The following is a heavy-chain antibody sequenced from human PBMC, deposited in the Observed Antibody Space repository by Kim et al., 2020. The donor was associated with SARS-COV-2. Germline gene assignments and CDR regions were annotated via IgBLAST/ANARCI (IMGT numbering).Heavy chain of an antibody. Sequence: FQGRVTITRDTSASTAYMELSSLRSEDTAVYYCAGLYYDSSGYYWSAFDIWGQGTMVTVSS. V-gene: IGHV1-3*01. J-gene: IGHJ3*02. D-gene: IGHD3-22*01. CDR3: AGLYYDSSGYYWSAFDI.